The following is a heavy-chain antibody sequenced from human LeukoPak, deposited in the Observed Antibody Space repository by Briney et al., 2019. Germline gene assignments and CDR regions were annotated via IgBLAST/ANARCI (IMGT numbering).Heavy chain of an antibody. CDR1: GFSFSNAW. V-gene: IGHV3-15*01. Sequence: PGGSLRLSCAASGFSFSNAWMSWVRQAPGKGLEWVGRIKSKTDGGTTDYAAPVKGRFTISRDDSKNTPYLQMNSLKTEDTAVYYCTTDWNYVIYYGMDVWGQGTTVTVSS. CDR2: IKSKTDGGTT. J-gene: IGHJ6*02. CDR3: TTDWNYVIYYGMDV. D-gene: IGHD1-7*01.